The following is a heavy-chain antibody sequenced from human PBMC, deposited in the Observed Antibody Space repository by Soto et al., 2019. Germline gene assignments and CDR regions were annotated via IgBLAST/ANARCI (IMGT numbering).Heavy chain of an antibody. CDR1: GFTFDDYT. CDR2: ISWDGGST. J-gene: IGHJ6*02. V-gene: IGHV3-43*01. CDR3: AKDMAAAAGTPYYYYYYGMDV. D-gene: IGHD6-13*01. Sequence: GGSLRLSCAASGFTFDDYTMHWVRQAPGKGLEWVSLISWDGGSTYYADSVKGRFTISRDNSKNSLYLQMNSLRTEDTALYYCAKDMAAAAGTPYYYYYYGMDVWGQGTTVTVSS.